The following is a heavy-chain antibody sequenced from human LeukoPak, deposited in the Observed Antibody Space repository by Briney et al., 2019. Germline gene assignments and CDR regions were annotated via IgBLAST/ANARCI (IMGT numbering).Heavy chain of an antibody. CDR3: ARERSTVDDY. CDR2: IDTRGSS. V-gene: IGHV4-61*02. J-gene: IGHJ4*02. D-gene: IGHD4-23*01. Sequence: SQTLSLTCTVSGGSISSGSYFWSWIRQPAGKGLEWIGRIDTRGSSNYNPSLKSRVTISVDTSKNQFSLKLSSVTAADTAVYYCARERSTVDDYWGQGILVTVSS. CDR1: GGSISSGSYF.